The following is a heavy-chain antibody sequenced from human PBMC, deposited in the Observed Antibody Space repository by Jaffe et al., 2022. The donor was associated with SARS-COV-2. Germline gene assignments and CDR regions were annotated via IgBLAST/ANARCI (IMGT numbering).Heavy chain of an antibody. CDR2: IYSGGST. V-gene: IGHV3-66*02. J-gene: IGHJ6*02. CDR3: ARVRAYGDYGGYYYGMDV. CDR1: GFTVSSNY. Sequence: EVQLVESGGGLVQPGGSLRLSCAASGFTVSSNYMSWVRQAPGKGLEWVSVIYSGGSTYYADSVKGRFTISRDNSKNTLYLQMNSLRAEDTAVYYCARVRAYGDYGGYYYGMDVWGQGTTVTVSS. D-gene: IGHD4-17*01.